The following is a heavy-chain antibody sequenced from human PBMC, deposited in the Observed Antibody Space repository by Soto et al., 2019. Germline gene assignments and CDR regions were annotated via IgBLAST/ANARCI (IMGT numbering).Heavy chain of an antibody. CDR3: ARGGAAAGIGYYYYGMDV. Sequence: EVQLVESGGGLVKPGGSLRLSCAASGFTFSSYSMNWVRQAPGKGLEWVSSISSSSSYIYYADSVKGRFTISRDNAKKSLYLQMNSLRAEDTAVYYCARGGAAAGIGYYYYGMDVWGQGTTVTVSS. V-gene: IGHV3-21*01. J-gene: IGHJ6*02. CDR1: GFTFSSYS. CDR2: ISSSSSYI. D-gene: IGHD6-13*01.